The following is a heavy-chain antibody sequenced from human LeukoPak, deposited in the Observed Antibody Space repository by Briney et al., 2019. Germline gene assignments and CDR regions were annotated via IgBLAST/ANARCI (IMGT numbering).Heavy chain of an antibody. D-gene: IGHD3-22*01. J-gene: IGHJ3*02. V-gene: IGHV4-61*02. CDR2: IYTSGST. CDR3: ARAGVGYYDSSGYYRTHDAFDI. CDR1: GGSISSGSYY. Sequence: PSETLSLTCTVSGGSISSGSYYWSWIRQPAGKGLEWIGRIYTSGSTNYNPSLKSRVTISVDTSKNQFSLKLSSVTAADMAVYYCARAGVGYYDSSGYYRTHDAFDIWGQGTMVTVSS.